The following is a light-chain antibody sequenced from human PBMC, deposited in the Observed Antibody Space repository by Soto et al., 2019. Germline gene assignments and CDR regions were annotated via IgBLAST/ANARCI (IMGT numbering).Light chain of an antibody. CDR2: DVS. V-gene: IGLV2-14*01. CDR1: SSDVGGYNY. Sequence: QSVLTQPASVSGSPGQSITLSCTGTSSDVGGYNYVSWYQQHPVNAPKLMIYDVSNRPSGVSDRFSGSKSGNTASLTISGLQAEDQADYYCSSYTSSSTPYVFGTGTKVTVL. CDR3: SSYTSSSTPYV. J-gene: IGLJ1*01.